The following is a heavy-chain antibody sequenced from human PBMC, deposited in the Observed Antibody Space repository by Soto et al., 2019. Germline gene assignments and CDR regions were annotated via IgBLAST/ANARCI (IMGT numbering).Heavy chain of an antibody. CDR2: MYNSGST. V-gene: IGHV4-31*03. CDR1: GGSVSSGNYY. D-gene: IGHD3-10*01. Sequence: SETLSLTCTVSGGSVSSGNYYWSWIRQLPGKGLEWIAYMYNSGSTYYNPSLKSRVALSVDTSKNQFSLKLNSVTAADTAVYYCARVPPPFFPMDRGVNAEDYWGQGTLLTVSS. J-gene: IGHJ4*02. CDR3: ARVPPPFFPMDRGVNAEDY.